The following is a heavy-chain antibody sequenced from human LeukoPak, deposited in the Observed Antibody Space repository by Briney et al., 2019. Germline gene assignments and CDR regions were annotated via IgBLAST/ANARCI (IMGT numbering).Heavy chain of an antibody. Sequence: PGGSLRLSCAASGFTFSSHWMHWVRQAPGKGLVWVSRINSDGSSTSYADSVKGRFTISRDNAKNTLYLQMNSLRAEDTAVYYCASEGYCSSTSCYDYWGQGTLVTVSS. CDR3: ASEGYCSSTSCYDY. J-gene: IGHJ4*02. CDR1: GFTFSSHW. D-gene: IGHD2-2*01. V-gene: IGHV3-74*01. CDR2: INSDGSST.